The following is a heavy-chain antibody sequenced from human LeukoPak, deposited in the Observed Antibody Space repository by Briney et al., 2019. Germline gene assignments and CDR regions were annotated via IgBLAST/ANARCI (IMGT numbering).Heavy chain of an antibody. CDR2: IYYSGST. D-gene: IGHD3-10*01. CDR1: GGSISSGGYY. J-gene: IGHJ4*02. Sequence: SETLSLTCTVSGGSISSGGYYWSWIRQHPGKGLEWIGYIYYSGSTNYNPSLKSRVTISVDTSKNQFSLKLSSVTAADTAVYYCARGTMVRGGPQDYWGQGTLVTVSS. CDR3: ARGTMVRGGPQDY. V-gene: IGHV4-61*08.